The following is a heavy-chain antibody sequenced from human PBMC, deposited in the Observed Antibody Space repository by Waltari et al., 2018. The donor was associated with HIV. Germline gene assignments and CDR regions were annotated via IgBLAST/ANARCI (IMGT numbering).Heavy chain of an antibody. Sequence: QVTLRESGPALVKPTPPVTLTCTFSGFSLRTSTMCVNWIRQPPGKPLEWLARIDWEDDKYYTTSMKTRLTIAKDTSKNQVVLTMTNMDPVDTATYFCVRGYYYDSYGYYKGAGYYYGMDVWGQGTTVTVSS. D-gene: IGHD3-22*01. V-gene: IGHV2-70*13. CDR3: VRGYYYDSYGYYKGAGYYYGMDV. CDR2: IDWEDDK. CDR1: GFSLRTSTMC. J-gene: IGHJ6*02.